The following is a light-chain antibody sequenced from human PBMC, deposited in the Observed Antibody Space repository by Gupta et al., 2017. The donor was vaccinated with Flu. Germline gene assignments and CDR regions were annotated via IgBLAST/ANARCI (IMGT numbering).Light chain of an antibody. Sequence: EIVLTQSPGTLSLSPGERATLSCRASQSVSSSYLAWYQQKPGQAPRLLIYGASRRATGIPDRFSGSGSGTDFTLTISRLELEDFAVYYCQQYGSSPSWAFGQGTKVEIK. CDR3: QQYGSSPSWA. CDR1: QSVSSSY. V-gene: IGKV3-20*01. CDR2: GAS. J-gene: IGKJ1*01.